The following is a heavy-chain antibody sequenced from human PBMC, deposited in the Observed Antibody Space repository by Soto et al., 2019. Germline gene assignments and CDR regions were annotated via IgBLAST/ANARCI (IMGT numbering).Heavy chain of an antibody. V-gene: IGHV1-69*02. Sequence: QVQLVQSGAEVKKPGSSVKVSCKASGGTFSSYTISWVRQAPGQGLEWMGRIIPILGIANYAQKFQGRVTITADKSTSTAYMELSSLRSEDTAVYYCARGGDYDIPNDYWGQGTLVTVSS. CDR3: ARGGDYDIPNDY. D-gene: IGHD4-17*01. CDR2: IIPILGIA. J-gene: IGHJ4*02. CDR1: GGTFSSYT.